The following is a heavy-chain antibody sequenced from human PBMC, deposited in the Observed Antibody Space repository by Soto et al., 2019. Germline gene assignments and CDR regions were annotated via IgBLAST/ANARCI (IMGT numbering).Heavy chain of an antibody. Sequence: EVQLVESGGGLVKPGGSLRLSCAASGFTLSNAWMSWVRQAPGKGLEWVGRIKRTTDGGITDYAAPVKGRFTISRDDSKITLDVKMNSLKTEDTAVYYITTDYLDSLVGWFVELIRYFDLWGRGTLVTVSS. CDR2: IKRTTDGGIT. V-gene: IGHV3-15*01. J-gene: IGHJ2*01. D-gene: IGHD3-10*01. CDR1: GFTLSNAW. CDR3: TTDYLDSLVGWFVELIRYFDL.